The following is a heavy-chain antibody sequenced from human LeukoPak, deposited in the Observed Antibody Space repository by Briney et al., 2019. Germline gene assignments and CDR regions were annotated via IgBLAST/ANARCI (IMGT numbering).Heavy chain of an antibody. Sequence: PSQTLSLTCTVSGGSISSGGYYWSWIRQHPGKGLERIGYIYYSGSTYYNPSLKSRVTISVDTSKNQFSLKLSSVTAADTAVYYCARERPSYYGMDVWGKGTTVTVSS. CDR1: GGSISSGGYY. CDR3: ARERPSYYGMDV. J-gene: IGHJ6*04. CDR2: IYYSGST. V-gene: IGHV4-31*03.